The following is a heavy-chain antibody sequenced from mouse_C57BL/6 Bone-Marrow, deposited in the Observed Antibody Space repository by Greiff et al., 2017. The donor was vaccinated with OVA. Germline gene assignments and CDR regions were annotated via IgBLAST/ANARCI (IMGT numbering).Heavy chain of an antibody. V-gene: IGHV1-81*01. D-gene: IGHD4-1*01. CDR3: AIDWGHYAMDY. CDR1: GYTFTSSG. Sequence: VQRVESGAELARPGASVKLSCTASGYTFTSSGISWVKQRTGQGLEWIGEIYPRSGNTYYNEKFKGKGTLTADKSSSTAYMELRSLTSEDSAVYFCAIDWGHYAMDYWGQGTSVTVAS. CDR2: IYPRSGNT. J-gene: IGHJ4*01.